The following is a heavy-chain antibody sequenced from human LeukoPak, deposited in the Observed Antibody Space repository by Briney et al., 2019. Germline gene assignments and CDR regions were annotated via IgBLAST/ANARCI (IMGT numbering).Heavy chain of an antibody. CDR2: IIPIFGTA. Sequence: GASVKVSCKASGGTFSSYAISWVRQAPGQGLEWMGGIIPIFGTANYAQKFQGRVTITADKSTSTAYMELSSLRSDDTAVYYCARVLGEYSSGWYSGYFDYWGQGTLVTVSS. J-gene: IGHJ4*02. CDR3: ARVLGEYSSGWYSGYFDY. CDR1: GGTFSSYA. D-gene: IGHD6-19*01. V-gene: IGHV1-69*06.